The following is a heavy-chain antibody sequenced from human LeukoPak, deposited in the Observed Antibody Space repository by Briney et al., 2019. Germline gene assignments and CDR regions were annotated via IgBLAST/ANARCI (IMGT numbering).Heavy chain of an antibody. V-gene: IGHV3-23*01. J-gene: IGHJ4*02. Sequence: GGSLRLSCAASGFTFSSYAMNWIRQVPGKGLEWVSAISGSGDSTYYADSVKGRFTISRDNSKNTLYLQMNSLRAEDTAVYYCAGISGSYGYFDYWGQGTLVTVSS. D-gene: IGHD1-26*01. CDR3: AGISGSYGYFDY. CDR2: ISGSGDST. CDR1: GFTFSSYA.